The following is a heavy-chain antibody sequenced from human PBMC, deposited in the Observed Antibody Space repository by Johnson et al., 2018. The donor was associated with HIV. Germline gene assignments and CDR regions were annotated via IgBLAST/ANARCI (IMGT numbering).Heavy chain of an antibody. CDR2: IRYDGSDK. Sequence: QVQLVESGGGVVQPGGSLRLSCAASGFTFSSYGMHWVRRTPGKGLEWVAFIRYDGSDKYYADSVKGRFTISRDSSKDTLYVQINSLRPEDTAVYYCARTLWVGKESAFDIWGQGTMVTVSS. V-gene: IGHV3-30*02. J-gene: IGHJ3*02. D-gene: IGHD3-16*01. CDR1: GFTFSSYG. CDR3: ARTLWVGKESAFDI.